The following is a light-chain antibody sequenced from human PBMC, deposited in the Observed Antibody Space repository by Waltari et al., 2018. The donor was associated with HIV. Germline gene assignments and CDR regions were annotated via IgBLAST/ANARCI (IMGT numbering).Light chain of an antibody. V-gene: IGLV1-44*01. J-gene: IGLJ3*02. Sequence: SVLTQPPSASGTPRHRVTIPCSGTRSNIGTNTVTSYQIIPGTAPKLLIYNDNQRPSGVPDRFSGSRSGTSASLAISGLQSEDEADYYCAAWDDRLDGQGVFGGGTTLTVL. CDR1: RSNIGTNT. CDR2: NDN. CDR3: AAWDDRLDGQGV.